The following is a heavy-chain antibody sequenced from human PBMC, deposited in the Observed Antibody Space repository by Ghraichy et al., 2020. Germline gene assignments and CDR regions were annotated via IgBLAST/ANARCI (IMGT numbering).Heavy chain of an antibody. CDR3: ARDVDSNLDY. V-gene: IGHV3-7*01. CDR2: INRDGSEK. J-gene: IGHJ4*02. D-gene: IGHD4-11*01. Sequence: GGSLRLSCAASGFSFSAYWMTWVRQAPGKGLEWVASINRDGSEKYDVDSVRGRFTISRDNAKNSLFLQMSSLRAEDTAVYYCARDVDSNLDYWGQGTLVTVSS. CDR1: GFSFSAYW.